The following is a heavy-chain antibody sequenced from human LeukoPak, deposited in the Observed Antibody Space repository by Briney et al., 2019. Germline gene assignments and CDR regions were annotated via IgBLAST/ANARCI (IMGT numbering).Heavy chain of an antibody. D-gene: IGHD3-3*01. CDR3: AKGAQYYDFWSGLAY. Sequence: GGSLRLSCAASGFTFDDYAMHWVRQAPGKGLEWVSGISWSSGSIGYADSVKGRFTISRDNAKNSLYLQMNSLRAEDTALYYCAKGAQYYDFWSGLAYWGQGTLVTVSS. CDR2: ISWSSGSI. J-gene: IGHJ4*02. V-gene: IGHV3-9*01. CDR1: GFTFDDYA.